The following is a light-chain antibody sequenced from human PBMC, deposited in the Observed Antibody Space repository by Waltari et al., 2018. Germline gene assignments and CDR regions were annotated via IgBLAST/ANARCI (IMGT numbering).Light chain of an antibody. CDR1: SLRSYY. V-gene: IGLV3-19*01. Sequence: SSELTQDPAVSVAFGQTVRITCQGDSLRSYYASWYQQKPGQAPVFVIYGKNNRPSGIPDRFSGSSSGNTASLTITGAQAEDEADYYCNSRDSSGNLVVFGGGTKLTVL. CDR3: NSRDSSGNLVV. CDR2: GKN. J-gene: IGLJ2*01.